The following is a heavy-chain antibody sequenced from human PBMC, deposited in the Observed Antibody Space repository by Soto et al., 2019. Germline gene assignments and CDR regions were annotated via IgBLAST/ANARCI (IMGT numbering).Heavy chain of an antibody. CDR2: IYHSGST. J-gene: IGHJ4*02. CDR3: ASSDYYDSSEFDY. Sequence: PSETLSLTCAVSGGSISSGGYSWSWIRQPPGKGLEWIGYIYHSGSTYYNPSLKSRVTISVDRSKNQFSLKLSSVTAADTAVYYCASSDYYDSSEFDYWGQGTLVTVSS. CDR1: GGSISSGGYS. D-gene: IGHD3-22*01. V-gene: IGHV4-30-2*02.